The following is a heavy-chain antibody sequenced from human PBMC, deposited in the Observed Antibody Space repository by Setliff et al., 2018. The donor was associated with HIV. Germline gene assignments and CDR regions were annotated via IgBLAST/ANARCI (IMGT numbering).Heavy chain of an antibody. CDR2: INTGNGNT. CDR3: ASYESSGPH. Sequence: ASVKVSCKASGYSFTNYAMHWVRQAPGQRLEWMGWINTGNGNTKYSQKFQGRVTFTGDTSASTAYMEVSSLRSEDTAVYYCASYESSGPHWGQGTLVTVSS. V-gene: IGHV1-3*04. D-gene: IGHD3-22*01. J-gene: IGHJ4*02. CDR1: GYSFTNYA.